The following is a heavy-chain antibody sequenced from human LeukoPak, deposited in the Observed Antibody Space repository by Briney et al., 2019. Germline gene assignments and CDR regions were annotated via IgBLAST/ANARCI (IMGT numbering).Heavy chain of an antibody. CDR2: ISAYNGNT. Sequence: ASVKVSCKASGYTFSSYGISWVRQAPGQGLEWMGRISAYNGNTNYPQKFQGRVTMTTDTSTTTAYMELRSLRSDDTAVYYCARDRVTYSTSSGVDYWGQGTLVTVSS. D-gene: IGHD6-6*01. CDR3: ARDRVTYSTSSGVDY. J-gene: IGHJ4*02. V-gene: IGHV1-18*01. CDR1: GYTFSSYG.